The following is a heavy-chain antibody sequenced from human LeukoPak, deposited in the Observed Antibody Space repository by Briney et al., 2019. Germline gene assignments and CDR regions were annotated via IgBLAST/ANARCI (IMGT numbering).Heavy chain of an antibody. Sequence: GGSPRLSCAASGLMFSSYAIHWVRQAPGKGLEWVAVISYDGSDKYYADSVKGRFTISRDNSKNTLYLQMNSLRAEDTAVYYCARSRDGRHDAFDIWGQGTMVTVSS. D-gene: IGHD2-21*01. CDR2: ISYDGSDK. CDR1: GLMFSSYA. CDR3: ARSRDGRHDAFDI. V-gene: IGHV3-30-3*01. J-gene: IGHJ3*02.